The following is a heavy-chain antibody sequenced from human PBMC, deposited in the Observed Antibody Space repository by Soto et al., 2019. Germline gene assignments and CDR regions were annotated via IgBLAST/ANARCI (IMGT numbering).Heavy chain of an antibody. CDR2: SYPGNSDT. V-gene: IGHV5-51*01. D-gene: IGHD6-6*01. CDR3: ARTRSFTLGFYYDGMDV. Sequence: GEYLKIPCQGSGYSFASYWIGWVRPMPGKDLEWMGVSYPGNSDTRYSPSLQGQVTISADKSLRTAYLQWTSLKASDTALYYCARTRSFTLGFYYDGMDVWGQGTTVTVSS. J-gene: IGHJ6*02. CDR1: GYSFASYW.